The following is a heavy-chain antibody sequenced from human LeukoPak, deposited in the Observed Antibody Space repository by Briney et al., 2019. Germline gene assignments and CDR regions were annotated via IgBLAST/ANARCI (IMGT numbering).Heavy chain of an antibody. D-gene: IGHD3-10*01. CDR1: GFTFSSYW. J-gene: IGHJ6*03. V-gene: IGHV3-7*01. CDR3: ARELSYYYYYYMDV. Sequence: GGSLRLSCAASGFTFSSYWMSWVRQAPGKGLEWVANIKQNGSEKYYVDSVKGRFTISRDNAKNSLYLQMNSLRAEDTAVYYCARELSYYYYYYMDVWGKGTTVTVSS. CDR2: IKQNGSEK.